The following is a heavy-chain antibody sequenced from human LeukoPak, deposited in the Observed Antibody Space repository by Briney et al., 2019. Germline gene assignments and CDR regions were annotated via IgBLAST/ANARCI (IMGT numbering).Heavy chain of an antibody. J-gene: IGHJ4*02. V-gene: IGHV4-4*07. CDR2: IYVNGFS. CDR1: IDSLSSYY. D-gene: IGHD1-26*01. Sequence: SETLSLTCGVSIDSLSSYYWSWIRQSAGKGLEWIGRIYVNGFSDYNPSLRGRVTMSIDTSNKRFSMKLSSVTAADTAVYFGAGGGTQSLVVFDYWGQGNRVTVSS. CDR3: AGGGTQSLVVFDY.